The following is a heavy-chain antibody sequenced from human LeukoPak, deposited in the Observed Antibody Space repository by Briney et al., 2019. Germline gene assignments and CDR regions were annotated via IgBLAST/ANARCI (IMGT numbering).Heavy chain of an antibody. CDR1: GGSISSSSYY. CDR2: IYYSGST. V-gene: IGHV4-39*01. J-gene: IGHJ3*02. D-gene: IGHD4-17*01. Sequence: SETLSLTCTVSGGSISSSSYYWGWIRQPPGTGLEWIGSIYYSGSTYYNPSLKSRVTISVDTSKNQFSLKLSSVTAADTAVYYCARPMTTVTTWVLDAFDIWGQGTMVTVSS. CDR3: ARPMTTVTTWVLDAFDI.